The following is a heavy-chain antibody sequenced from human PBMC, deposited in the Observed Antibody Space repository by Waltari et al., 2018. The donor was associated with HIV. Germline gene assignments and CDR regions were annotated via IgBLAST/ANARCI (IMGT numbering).Heavy chain of an antibody. V-gene: IGHV3-74*01. CDR3: ASGYSSSWRSDYYYYGMDV. D-gene: IGHD6-13*01. CDR1: GFTFSSYW. CDR2: SNRDGSST. Sequence: EVQLVESGGGLVQPGGSLRLSCAASGFTFSSYWMHWVRQAPGKGLGWVSRSNRDGSSTSYAESVKGRFTISRDNAKNTLYLQMNSLRAEDTAVYYCASGYSSSWRSDYYYYGMDVWGQGTTVTVSS. J-gene: IGHJ6*02.